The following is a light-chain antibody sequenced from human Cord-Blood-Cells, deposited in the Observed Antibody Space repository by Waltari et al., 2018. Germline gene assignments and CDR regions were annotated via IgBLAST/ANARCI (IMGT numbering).Light chain of an antibody. V-gene: IGLV3-1*01. CDR3: QAWDSSVV. CDR1: KLGDKY. CDR2: QDS. J-gene: IGLJ2*01. Sequence: SYELTQPPSVSVSPGQTASITCSGDKLGDKYACWYQQKPGQSPVLGSDQDSKRPSGIPERFSGANSGNTATLTISGTQAMDEADYYCQAWDSSVVFGGGTKLTVL.